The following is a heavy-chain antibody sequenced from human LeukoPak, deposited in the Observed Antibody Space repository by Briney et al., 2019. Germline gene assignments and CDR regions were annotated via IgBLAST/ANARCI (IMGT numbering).Heavy chain of an antibody. CDR3: ARPSQQLVLRDAFDI. Sequence: GESLKISCKGSGYSFTSYWIGWVRQMPGKGLEGMGIIYPGDSDTRYSPSFQGQVTISADKSISTAYLQWSSLKASDTAMHYCARPSQQLVLRDAFDIWGQGTMVTVSS. J-gene: IGHJ3*02. CDR2: IYPGDSDT. D-gene: IGHD6-13*01. V-gene: IGHV5-51*01. CDR1: GYSFTSYW.